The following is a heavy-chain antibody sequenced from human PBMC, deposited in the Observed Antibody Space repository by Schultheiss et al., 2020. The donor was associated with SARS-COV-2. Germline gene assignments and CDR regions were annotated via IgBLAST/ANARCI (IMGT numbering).Heavy chain of an antibody. CDR1: GFTFSSYG. J-gene: IGHJ6*02. V-gene: IGHV3-33*03. CDR3: ASWGAVGDILTGFLDYYYYGMDV. D-gene: IGHD3-9*01. Sequence: GGSLRLSCAASGFTFSSYGMHWVRQAPGKGLEWVAVIWYDGSNKYYADSVKGRFTISRDNAKNSLYLQMNSLRAEDTAVYYCASWGAVGDILTGFLDYYYYGMDVWGQGTTVTVSS. CDR2: IWYDGSNK.